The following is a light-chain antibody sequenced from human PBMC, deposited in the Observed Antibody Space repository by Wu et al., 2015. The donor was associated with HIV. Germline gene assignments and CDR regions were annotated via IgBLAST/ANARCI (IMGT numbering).Light chain of an antibody. CDR1: QDIRNS. CDR2: AAS. J-gene: IGKJ2*03. Sequence: DLQLTQSPSTLSASVGDRVTITCRASQDIRNSLAWLQQRPGQAPKLLLYAASTLESGVPSRFSGTGYGTDFTLTISGLQPDDFATYYCQQHSSIPYSFGQGTRLDIK. V-gene: IGKV1-NL1*01. CDR3: QQHSSIPYS.